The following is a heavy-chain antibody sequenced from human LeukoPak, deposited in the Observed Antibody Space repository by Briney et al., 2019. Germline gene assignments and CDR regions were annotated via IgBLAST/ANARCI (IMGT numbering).Heavy chain of an antibody. CDR2: VRYDETNK. CDR3: ARVPQQWLVRDYFDY. D-gene: IGHD6-19*01. J-gene: IGHJ4*02. CDR1: GFTFDNYG. V-gene: IGHV3-30*02. Sequence: GGSLRLSCAASGFTFDNYGMHWVRQAPGKGLEWVAFVRYDETNKYYADSVKGRFTISRDNAKNSLYLQMNSLRAEDTAVYYCARVPQQWLVRDYFDYWGQGTLVTVSS.